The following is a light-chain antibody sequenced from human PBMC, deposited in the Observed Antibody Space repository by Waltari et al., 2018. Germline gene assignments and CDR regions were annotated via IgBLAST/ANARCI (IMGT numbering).Light chain of an antibody. J-gene: IGLJ3*02. Sequence: QSALTQPASVSGSPGQSITIPCTGTSDAVGGYNLVSWYQQSSGKAPKLIIYEVHKRPSGVSNRFSASRSGNTASLTISGLQSEDEANYYCCSYAGTTNWVFGGGTKLTVL. V-gene: IGLV2-23*02. CDR3: CSYAGTTNWV. CDR2: EVH. CDR1: SDAVGGYNL.